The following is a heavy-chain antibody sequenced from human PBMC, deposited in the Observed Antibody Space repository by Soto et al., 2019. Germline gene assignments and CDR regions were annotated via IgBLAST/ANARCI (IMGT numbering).Heavy chain of an antibody. Sequence: QVLLQESGPGLVKPSETLSLTCTVSGGSISDFYWSWIRQPPGKGLEWIGYIYYSGSTNYNPSLKSRVPISVDTSKNPFSLNLRSMSPADTAVYYCARVGGLAARTFDYWGPGTLVTVSS. J-gene: IGHJ4*02. CDR2: IYYSGST. CDR3: ARVGGLAARTFDY. V-gene: IGHV4-59*01. D-gene: IGHD6-6*01. CDR1: GGSISDFY.